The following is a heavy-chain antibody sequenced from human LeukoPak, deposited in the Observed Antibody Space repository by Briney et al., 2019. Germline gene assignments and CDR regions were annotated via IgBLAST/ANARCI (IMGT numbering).Heavy chain of an antibody. V-gene: IGHV4-34*01. D-gene: IGHD3-9*01. CDR1: GGSFSGYY. CDR3: ARGSPDYDILTGYSLWYYFDY. Sequence: SESLSLTCADYGGSFSGYYWSWIRQPPGKGLEWIGEINHSGSTNYNPSLKSRVTISVDTSKNQFSLKLSSVTAADTAVYYCARGSPDYDILTGYSLWYYFDYWGRGTLVTVSS. J-gene: IGHJ4*02. CDR2: INHSGST.